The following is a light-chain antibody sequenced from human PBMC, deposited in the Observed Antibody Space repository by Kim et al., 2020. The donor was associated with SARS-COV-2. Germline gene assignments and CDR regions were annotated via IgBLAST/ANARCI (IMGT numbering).Light chain of an antibody. CDR2: DVS. Sequence: EIVLTQSPATLSLSPGERATLSCRASQSVSSYLAWYQQRPGQAPRPLMYDVSNRATGIPARFSGSGSGTDFTLTISSLEAEDFAVYYCQHRISRPYTFGQGTKLEV. J-gene: IGKJ2*01. V-gene: IGKV3-11*01. CDR1: QSVSSY. CDR3: QHRISRPYT.